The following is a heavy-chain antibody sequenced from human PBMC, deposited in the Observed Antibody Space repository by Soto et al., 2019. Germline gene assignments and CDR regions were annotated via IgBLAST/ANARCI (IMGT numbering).Heavy chain of an antibody. J-gene: IGHJ4*02. CDR3: ARDLTGYSSGWYYFDY. CDR1: GDSVSSNSAA. Sequence: TLSLTCAISGDSVSSNSAAWSWIRQSPSRGLEWLGRTYYRSKWYNDYAVSVKSRITINPDTSKNQFSLQLNSVTPEDTAVYYCARDLTGYSSGWYYFDYWGQGTLVTVS. CDR2: TYYRSKWYN. V-gene: IGHV6-1*01. D-gene: IGHD6-19*01.